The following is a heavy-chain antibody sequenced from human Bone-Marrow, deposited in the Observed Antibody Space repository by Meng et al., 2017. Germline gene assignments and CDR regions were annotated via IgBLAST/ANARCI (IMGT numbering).Heavy chain of an antibody. J-gene: IGHJ4*02. D-gene: IGHD6-19*01. CDR1: GASFSSGYC. V-gene: IGHV4-4*02. CDR3: AASPGWWRIDS. Sequence: VPLEESGTRLVKPSATLSLTSGVSGASFSSGYCRTWVRQPPGKGLEWIGEFHHSGTTNYNPSLRSRVTISVDTSKNQFSLRLTSVTAADTAVYYCAASPGWWRIDSWGQGTLVTVSS. CDR2: FHHSGTT.